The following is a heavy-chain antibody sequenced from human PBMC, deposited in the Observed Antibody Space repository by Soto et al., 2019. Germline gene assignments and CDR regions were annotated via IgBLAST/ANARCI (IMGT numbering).Heavy chain of an antibody. D-gene: IGHD2-15*01. Sequence: SETLSLTCTVSGGSISSSSYYWGWIRQPPGKGLEWIGSIYYSGSTYYNPSLKSRVTISVDTSKNQFSLKLSSVTAADTAVYYCANLGYCSGGSCYLSDYWGQGTLVTVSS. J-gene: IGHJ4*02. CDR1: GGSISSSSYY. CDR2: IYYSGST. CDR3: ANLGYCSGGSCYLSDY. V-gene: IGHV4-39*01.